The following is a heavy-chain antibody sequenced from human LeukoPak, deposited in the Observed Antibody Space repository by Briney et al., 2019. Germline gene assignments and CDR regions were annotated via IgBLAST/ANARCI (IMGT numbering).Heavy chain of an antibody. Sequence: SVKVSCKASGGTFTSYAISWVLQAPGQGLEWMGGIIPIFGRANYAQKVQGRLTITSDESTRTAYMELSTLRSEDTAVYRCAREEPYSRKFDPWGQGTLVTASS. CDR1: GGTFTSYA. V-gene: IGHV1-69*01. J-gene: IGHJ5*02. D-gene: IGHD1-14*01. CDR2: IIPIFGRA. CDR3: AREEPYSRKFDP.